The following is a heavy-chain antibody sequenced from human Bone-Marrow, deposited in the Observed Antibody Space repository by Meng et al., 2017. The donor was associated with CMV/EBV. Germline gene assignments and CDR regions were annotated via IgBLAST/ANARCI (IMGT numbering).Heavy chain of an antibody. Sequence: GESLKISCAASGFTFSSYSMNWVRQAPGKGLEWVSYIISTSDTKYYADSVKGRFTISRDNAKNSLYLQMNSLRAEDTAVYYCARGVGYSSSLGLAGTIDYWGQGTLVTVSS. CDR2: IISTSDTK. CDR1: GFTFSSYS. J-gene: IGHJ4*02. D-gene: IGHD6-13*01. V-gene: IGHV3-48*04. CDR3: ARGVGYSSSLGLAGTIDY.